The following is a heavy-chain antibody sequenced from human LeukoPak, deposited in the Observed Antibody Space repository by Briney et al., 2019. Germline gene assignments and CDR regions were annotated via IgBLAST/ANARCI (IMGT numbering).Heavy chain of an antibody. CDR3: ATPRLGGYDSSGPDTPFDY. V-gene: IGHV4-34*01. D-gene: IGHD3-22*01. CDR1: GGSFSGYY. J-gene: IGHJ4*02. Sequence: SPSETLFLTCAVYGGSFSGYYWSWIRQPPGKGLEWIGEINHSGSTNYNPSLKSRVTISVDTSKNQFSLKLSSVTAADTAVYYCATPRLGGYDSSGPDTPFDYWGQGTLVTVSS. CDR2: INHSGST.